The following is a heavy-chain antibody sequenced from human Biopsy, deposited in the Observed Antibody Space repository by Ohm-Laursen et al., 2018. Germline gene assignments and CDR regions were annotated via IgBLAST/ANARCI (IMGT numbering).Heavy chain of an antibody. CDR2: IIGSGDKT. V-gene: IGHV3-23*01. D-gene: IGHD6-19*01. J-gene: IGHJ4*02. Sequence: SLRLSCSASGFNFSTYGMVWVRQAPGSGLEWASAIIGSGDKTYYADSVEGRFTISRDNSENTLLLQLNSVRAEDTAIYYCARSRGWYDYWGQGTLVTVS. CDR3: ARSRGWYDY. CDR1: GFNFSTYG.